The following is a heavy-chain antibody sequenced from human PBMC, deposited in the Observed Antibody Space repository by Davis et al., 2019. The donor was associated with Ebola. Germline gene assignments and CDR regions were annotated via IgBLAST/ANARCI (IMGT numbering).Heavy chain of an antibody. CDR2: ISASSSST. CDR1: GFIFKNYA. J-gene: IGHJ4*02. Sequence: GGSLRLSCAASGFIFKNYAMQWVRQAPGKGLEWVSGISASSSSTDYADSVKGRFTISRDNAKNSLYLQMNSLRDEDTAVYYCARDLYGDYDYWGQGTLVTVSS. V-gene: IGHV3-23*01. CDR3: ARDLYGDYDY. D-gene: IGHD4-17*01.